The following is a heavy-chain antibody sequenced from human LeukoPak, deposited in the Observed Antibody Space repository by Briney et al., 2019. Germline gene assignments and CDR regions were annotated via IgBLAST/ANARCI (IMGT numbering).Heavy chain of an antibody. CDR1: GFTFSXYG. CDR2: IRYDGSNK. J-gene: IGHJ4*02. D-gene: IGHD1-1*01. V-gene: IGHV3-30*02. CDR3: AKDPNYQPWNGAFY. Sequence: GGXXRFSCAASGFTFSXYGMHWXRXXPXKXLEXVALIRYDGSNKYYADSVKGRFTISRDNSKNTLYLQMNSLRAEDTAVYYCAKDPNYQPWNGAFYWGQGTLVTVSS.